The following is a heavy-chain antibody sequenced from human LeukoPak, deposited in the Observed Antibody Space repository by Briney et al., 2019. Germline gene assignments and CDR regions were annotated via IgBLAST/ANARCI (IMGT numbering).Heavy chain of an antibody. CDR2: IYYSGST. J-gene: IGHJ4*02. CDR3: AREGYCSSTSCLDY. Sequence: SQTLSLTCTVSGGSISSGDYYWSWIRQPPGKGLEWIGYIYYSGSTYYNPSLKSRVTISADTSKNQFSLKLSSVTAADTAVYYCAREGYCSSTSCLDYWGQGTLVTVSS. V-gene: IGHV4-30-4*01. CDR1: GGSISSGDYY. D-gene: IGHD2-2*01.